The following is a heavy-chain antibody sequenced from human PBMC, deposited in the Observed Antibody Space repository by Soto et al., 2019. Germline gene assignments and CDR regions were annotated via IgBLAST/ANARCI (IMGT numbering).Heavy chain of an antibody. CDR3: ARDTTIGAAAGTYYYYYGMDV. CDR1: GGTFSSYA. D-gene: IGHD6-13*01. CDR2: IIPIFGTA. V-gene: IGHV1-69*12. Sequence: QVQLVQSGAEVKKPGSSVKVSCKASGGTFSSYAISWVRQAPGQGLEWMGGIIPIFGTANYAQKFQGRVTIPADESTSTAYMELSSLRSEDTAVYYCARDTTIGAAAGTYYYYYGMDVWGQGTTVTVSS. J-gene: IGHJ6*02.